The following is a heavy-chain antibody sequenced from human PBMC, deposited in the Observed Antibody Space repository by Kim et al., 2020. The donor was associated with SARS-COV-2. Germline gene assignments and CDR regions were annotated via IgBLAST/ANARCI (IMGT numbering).Heavy chain of an antibody. D-gene: IGHD3-10*01. V-gene: IGHV3-23*01. Sequence: GKGRFTISRDPSKNTLYLQMNTLGVEDTAVYYCAKVVYYGSGSTTNWFDPWGQGTLVTVSS. J-gene: IGHJ5*02. CDR3: AKVVYYGSGSTTNWFDP.